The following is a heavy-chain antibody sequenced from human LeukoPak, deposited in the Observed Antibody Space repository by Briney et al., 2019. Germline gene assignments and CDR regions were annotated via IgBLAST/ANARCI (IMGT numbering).Heavy chain of an antibody. V-gene: IGHV3-21*01. CDR2: ISSSSSYI. Sequence: GGSLRLSCAASGFTFSSYSMNWVRQAPGKGLEWVSSISSSSSYIYYADSVKGRFTISRDNAKNSLYLQMNSLRAEDTAVYYCARVSTYYYYMDVWGKGTTVTVSS. J-gene: IGHJ6*03. CDR3: ARVSTYYYYMDV. CDR1: GFTFSSYS.